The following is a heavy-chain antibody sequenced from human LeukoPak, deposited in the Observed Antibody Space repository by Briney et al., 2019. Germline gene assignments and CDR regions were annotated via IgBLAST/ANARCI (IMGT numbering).Heavy chain of an antibody. Sequence: ASVKVSCKASGYTFTGYYMHWVRQAPGQGLEWMGWINPNSGGTNYAQKFQGRVTMTRDTSISRAYIELSRLRSDETAVYCCPRDPITSSSLYDWQYYYYMDVWGKGTTVTVSS. CDR2: INPNSGGT. V-gene: IGHV1-2*02. CDR1: GYTFTGYY. D-gene: IGHD6-13*01. CDR3: PRDPITSSSLYDWQYYYYMDV. J-gene: IGHJ6*03.